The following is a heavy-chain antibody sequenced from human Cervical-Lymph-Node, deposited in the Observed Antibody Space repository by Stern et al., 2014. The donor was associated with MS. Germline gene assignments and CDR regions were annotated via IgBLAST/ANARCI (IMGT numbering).Heavy chain of an antibody. J-gene: IGHJ6*01. CDR2: ISYDGSTK. CDR3: ARDRLDGDYVYYYGLDV. Sequence: VQLVESVGGVVRPGRSLRLSCATSGFTFSRYAVLWVRQAPGKGLEWVAAISYDGSTKYYGDAVKGRFTISRDNSKNTLFLQMNNLRPEDSGVYHCARDRLDGDYVYYYGLDVWGQGTTVTVSS. CDR1: GFTFSRYA. V-gene: IGHV3-30*04. D-gene: IGHD4-17*01.